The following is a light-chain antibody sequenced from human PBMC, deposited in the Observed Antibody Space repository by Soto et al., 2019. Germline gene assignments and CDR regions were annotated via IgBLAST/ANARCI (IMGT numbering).Light chain of an antibody. V-gene: IGKV1-39*01. Sequence: DIQMTQSPSSLSASVGDRVTITCRASQSISSYLNWYQQKPGKAPKLLIYAASSLQSGVPSRFSGSGSGTEFTLTISSLQPDDFATYYCQQSYSTPYTFGQGTKLEIK. CDR2: AAS. CDR3: QQSYSTPYT. CDR1: QSISSY. J-gene: IGKJ2*01.